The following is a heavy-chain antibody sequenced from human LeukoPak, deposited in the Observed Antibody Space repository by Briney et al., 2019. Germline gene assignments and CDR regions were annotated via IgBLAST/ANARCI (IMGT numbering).Heavy chain of an antibody. CDR3: ARVNSSGWSTFDY. V-gene: IGHV3-30-3*01. CDR2: ISYDGSNK. Sequence: GGSLRLSCAASGLTFSSYAMHWVRQAPGKGLEWVAVISYDGSNKYYADSVKGRFTISRDNSKNTLYLQMNSLRAEDTAVYYCARVNSSGWSTFDYWGQGTLVTVSS. D-gene: IGHD6-19*01. J-gene: IGHJ4*02. CDR1: GLTFSSYA.